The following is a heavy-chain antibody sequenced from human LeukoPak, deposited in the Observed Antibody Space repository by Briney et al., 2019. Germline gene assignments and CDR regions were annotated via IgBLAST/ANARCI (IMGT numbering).Heavy chain of an antibody. CDR3: ARGRGSTIFGVVMTHAY. CDR2: INHSGST. J-gene: IGHJ4*02. D-gene: IGHD3-3*01. Sequence: PSETLSLTCAVYGGSFSGYYWSWIRQPPGKGLEWIGEINHSGSTNYNPSLKSRVTISVDTSKNQFSLKLSSVTAADTAVYYCARGRGSTIFGVVMTHAYWGQGTLVTVSS. V-gene: IGHV4-34*01. CDR1: GGSFSGYY.